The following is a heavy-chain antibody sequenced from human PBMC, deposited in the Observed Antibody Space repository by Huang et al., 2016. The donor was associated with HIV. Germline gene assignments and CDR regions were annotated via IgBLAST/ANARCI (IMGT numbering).Heavy chain of an antibody. CDR2: INHSGTT. Sequence: ETLSLTCAVNGGSFSDYYWTWSRQSPGKGLEWIGEINHSGTTNYNPSIKSRVTMSIDRSRRQFSLKVKSVTAADTALYYCARTLWKYGDYGYFDSWGQGALVTVSS. CDR3: ARTLWKYGDYGYFDS. CDR1: GGSFSDYY. D-gene: IGHD4-17*01. J-gene: IGHJ4*02. V-gene: IGHV4-34*01.